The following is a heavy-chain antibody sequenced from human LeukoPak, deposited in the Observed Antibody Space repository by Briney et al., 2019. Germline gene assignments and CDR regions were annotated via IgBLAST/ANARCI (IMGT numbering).Heavy chain of an antibody. D-gene: IGHD6-19*01. Sequence: PSETLSLTCTVSGGSISSYYWSWIRQPAGKGLEWIGRIYTSGSTNYNPSLKSRVTMSVDTSKNQFSLKLSSLTAADTAVYYCARAGYSSGWYEAFVGFDYWGQGTLVTVSS. CDR3: ARAGYSSGWYEAFVGFDY. CDR2: IYTSGST. CDR1: GGSISSYY. J-gene: IGHJ4*02. V-gene: IGHV4-4*07.